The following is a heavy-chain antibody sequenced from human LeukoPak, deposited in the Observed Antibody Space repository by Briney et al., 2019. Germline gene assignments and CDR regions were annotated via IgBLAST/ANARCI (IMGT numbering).Heavy chain of an antibody. D-gene: IGHD2-2*02. CDR1: GFIFRNYW. Sequence: GGSLRLSCAASGFIFRNYWMSWVRQAPGKGLEWVANIKEDGSEKYYVDSVEGRFTISRDNAKNSLYLQMNGLRAEDTAVYYCASYHGYTISWPYWGQGTLVTVSS. CDR2: IKEDGSEK. V-gene: IGHV3-7*02. J-gene: IGHJ4*02. CDR3: ASYHGYTISWPY.